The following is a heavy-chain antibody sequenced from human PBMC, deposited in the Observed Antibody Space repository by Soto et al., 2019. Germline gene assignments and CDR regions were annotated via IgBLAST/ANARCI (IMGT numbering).Heavy chain of an antibody. D-gene: IGHD2-15*01. CDR1: GDYIIGTGW. Sequence: SETQSLTSAVSGDYIIGTGWWSWVRRPPGKGLELIGYIYYSTSTNYSPSLKSRVTMSVDKSKNQFSLNLSSVTAADTAVYYCARQCRGVTCHWFVPWGQGTLVTVSS. CDR2: IYYSTST. V-gene: IGHV4-4*02. CDR3: ARQCRGVTCHWFVP. J-gene: IGHJ5*02.